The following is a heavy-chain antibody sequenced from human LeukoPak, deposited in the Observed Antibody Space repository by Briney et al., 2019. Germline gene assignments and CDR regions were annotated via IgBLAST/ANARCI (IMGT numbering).Heavy chain of an antibody. CDR2: IYTSGST. CDR3: ARDRFDIVVVPAAIGDAFDI. D-gene: IGHD2-2*02. V-gene: IGHV4-4*07. CDR1: GGSISSYY. Sequence: SETLSLTCTVSGGSISSYYWSWIRQPAGKGLEWIGRIYTSGSTNYNPSLKSRVTMSADTSKNQFSLKLSSVTAADTAVYYCARDRFDIVVVPAAIGDAFDIWGQGTMVTVSS. J-gene: IGHJ3*02.